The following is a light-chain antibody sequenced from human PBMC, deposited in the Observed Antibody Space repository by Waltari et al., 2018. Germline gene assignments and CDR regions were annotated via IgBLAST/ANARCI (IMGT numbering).Light chain of an antibody. V-gene: IGLV3-21*03. CDR3: QVWESYSDQSVV. CDR2: DDS. Sequence: SYVLTQPPSVSVAPGRTARITCGGNNIGSKSVHWYQQKPGQAPVVVVHDDSDRPSGIPERFSGSNSGNTATLTISRVEDGDEADYYCQVWESYSDQSVVFGGGTKLTVL. J-gene: IGLJ2*01. CDR1: NIGSKS.